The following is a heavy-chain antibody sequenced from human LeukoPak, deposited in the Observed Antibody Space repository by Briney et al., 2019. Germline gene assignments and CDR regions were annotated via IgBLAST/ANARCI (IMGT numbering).Heavy chain of an antibody. CDR3: AKVPMVYYYGSGSPNWFDP. V-gene: IGHV3-23*01. Sequence: GSLRLSCAASGFTFSSYAMSWVRQAPGKGLEWVSAISGSGGSTYYADSVKGRFTISRDSSKNTLYLQMNSLRAEDTAVYYCAKVPMVYYYGSGSPNWFDPWGQGTLVTVSS. CDR2: ISGSGGST. J-gene: IGHJ5*02. CDR1: GFTFSSYA. D-gene: IGHD3-10*01.